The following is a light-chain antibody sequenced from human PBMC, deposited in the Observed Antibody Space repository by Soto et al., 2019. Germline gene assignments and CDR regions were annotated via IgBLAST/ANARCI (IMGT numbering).Light chain of an antibody. CDR3: QQYNNWPPIT. CDR2: GAS. CDR1: QSVSSN. V-gene: IGKV3-15*01. J-gene: IGKJ5*01. Sequence: IWITQSPATRSVSPGERATLACRASQSVSSNLAWYQQTPGQAPRLLIYGASTRANGIPARFSGSGSGTEFTLTLRSLQSEDFAVYYCQQYNNWPPITFGQGTRLEIK.